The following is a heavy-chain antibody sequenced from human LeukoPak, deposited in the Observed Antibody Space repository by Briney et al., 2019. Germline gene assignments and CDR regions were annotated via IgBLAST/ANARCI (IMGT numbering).Heavy chain of an antibody. J-gene: IGHJ4*02. CDR3: ARGFGGSGSYYRGYYFDY. CDR1: GYTFTSYG. Sequence: GASVKVSCKASGYTFTSYGISWVRQAPGQGLEWMGWISAYNGNTNYAQKLQGRVTMTTDTSTSTAYMELRSLRSDDTAVYYCARGFGGSGSYYRGYYFDYWGQGTLVTVSS. V-gene: IGHV1-18*01. CDR2: ISAYNGNT. D-gene: IGHD3-10*01.